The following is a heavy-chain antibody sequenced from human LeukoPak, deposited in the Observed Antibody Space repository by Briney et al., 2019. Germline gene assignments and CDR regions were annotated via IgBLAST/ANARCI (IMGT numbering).Heavy chain of an antibody. J-gene: IGHJ4*02. D-gene: IGHD3-10*01. V-gene: IGHV1-18*01. CDR1: GYTFTSYG. Sequence: ASVKVSCKASGYTFTSYGINWVRQAPGQGLEWMGWISVYNGNTNYAQKLQGRVTMTTDTSTSTAYTELRSLRSDDTAVYYCARGKDYYGSGPFDYWGQGTPVTVSS. CDR2: ISVYNGNT. CDR3: ARGKDYYGSGPFDY.